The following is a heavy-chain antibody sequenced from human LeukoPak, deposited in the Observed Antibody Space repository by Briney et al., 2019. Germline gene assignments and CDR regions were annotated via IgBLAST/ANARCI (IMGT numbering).Heavy chain of an antibody. CDR3: ARGGGRFHS. V-gene: IGHV4-4*09. CDR2: IYSSGST. J-gene: IGHJ4*02. D-gene: IGHD3-16*01. Sequence: SETLSLTCTVSGGSISNYYWSWIRQPPGKGLEWIGQIYSSGSTNYNPYLKSRVTISVDTSKNQFSLKLNSVTAADTAVYYCARGGGRFHSWGQGTLVTVSS. CDR1: GGSISNYY.